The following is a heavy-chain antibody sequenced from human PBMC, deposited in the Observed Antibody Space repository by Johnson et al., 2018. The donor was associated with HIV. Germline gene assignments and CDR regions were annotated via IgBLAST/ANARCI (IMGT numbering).Heavy chain of an antibody. V-gene: IGHV3-7*01. Sequence: VQLVESGGGVVQPGGSLRLSCIGSGFTFSHNWMSWVRQAPGKGPEWVANINQDGSEKYYVDSVKGRFTISRDNAKNSLYLQMNSLRAEDTAVYYCAREGPYSSRWGAFDIWGQGTMVTVSS. CDR1: GFTFSHNW. J-gene: IGHJ3*02. CDR2: INQDGSEK. D-gene: IGHD6-13*01. CDR3: AREGPYSSRWGAFDI.